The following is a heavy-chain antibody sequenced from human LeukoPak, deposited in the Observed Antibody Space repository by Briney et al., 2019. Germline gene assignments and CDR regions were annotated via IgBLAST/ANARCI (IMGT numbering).Heavy chain of an antibody. CDR1: GFTFSTYW. V-gene: IGHV3-74*01. CDR2: INSDGSST. J-gene: IGHJ6*02. Sequence: PGRSLRLSCAASGFTFSTYWMHWVRQAPGKGLVWVSHINSDGSSTNYADSVKGRFTISRDNAESTLYLQMNSLRVEDTAVYYCTRGNYGMDVWGQGTTVTVSS. CDR3: TRGNYGMDV.